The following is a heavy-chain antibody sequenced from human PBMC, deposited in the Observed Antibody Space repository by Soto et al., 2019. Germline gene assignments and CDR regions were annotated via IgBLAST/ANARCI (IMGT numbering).Heavy chain of an antibody. J-gene: IGHJ4*02. Sequence: PVGSLRLSCASSVVTFSSYAMSWVRHAPGKWLEWVSAISGSGGSTYYADSVKGRFTISRDNSKNTLYLQMNSLRAEDKAVYYCAKGYYYDSSAYPNQTEPFEYWGQGTLFSVS. CDR1: VVTFSSYA. CDR3: AKGYYYDSSAYPNQTEPFEY. V-gene: IGHV3-23*01. CDR2: ISGSGGST. D-gene: IGHD3-22*01.